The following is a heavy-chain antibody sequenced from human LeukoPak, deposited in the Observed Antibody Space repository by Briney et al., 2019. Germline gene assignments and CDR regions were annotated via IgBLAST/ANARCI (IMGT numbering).Heavy chain of an antibody. CDR2: MNSNSGNT. D-gene: IGHD1-20*01. Sequence: SVKVSCKASRYTFTSYDINWVRQATGHGLEWMGWMNSNSGNTGYDQKCQGRVTMTRNTYMRTAYMERSSLRSEDTAVYYCVAQGYNWDAYESLEYFDYWGQGTLVTVSS. J-gene: IGHJ4*02. CDR1: RYTFTSYD. CDR3: VAQGYNWDAYESLEYFDY. V-gene: IGHV1-8*01.